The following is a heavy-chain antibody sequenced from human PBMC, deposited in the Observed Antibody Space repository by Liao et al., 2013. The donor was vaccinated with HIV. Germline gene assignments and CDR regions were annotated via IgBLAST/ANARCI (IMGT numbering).Heavy chain of an antibody. CDR3: ARWSSWGYYYYYMDV. CDR1: GGSISSSSYY. D-gene: IGHD2-2*01. V-gene: IGHV4-39*07. CDR2: IYTSGST. J-gene: IGHJ6*03. Sequence: QVQLQESGPGLVKPSETLSLTCTVSGGSISSSSYYWGWIRQPPGKGLEWIGSIYTSGSTNYNPSLKSRVTMSVDTSKNQFSLKLSSVTAADTAVYYCARWSSWGYYYYYMDVWGKGTTVTVSS.